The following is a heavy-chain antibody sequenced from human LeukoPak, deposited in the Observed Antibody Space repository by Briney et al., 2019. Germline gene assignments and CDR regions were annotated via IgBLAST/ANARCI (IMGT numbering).Heavy chain of an antibody. Sequence: PGGSLRLSCAASGFTFSNAWMTWVRQAPGKGLEWVGRIKSKTDGGTTDYAAPVKGRFTFSRDDSQNTLYLQMDSLKTDDTAVYYCTTDLRTAIYFDSWGQGTLVTVSS. CDR1: GFTFSNAW. D-gene: IGHD2-21*02. CDR2: IKSKTDGGTT. V-gene: IGHV3-15*01. J-gene: IGHJ4*02. CDR3: TTDLRTAIYFDS.